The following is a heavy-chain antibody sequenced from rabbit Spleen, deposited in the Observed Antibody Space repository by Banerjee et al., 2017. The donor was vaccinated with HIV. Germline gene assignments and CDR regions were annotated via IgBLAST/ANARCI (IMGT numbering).Heavy chain of an antibody. CDR3: ARDAGTGDYIDVYFDL. J-gene: IGHJ4*01. D-gene: IGHD8-1*01. Sequence: QEQLVESGGGLAKPGASLTLTCTASGFSFSSRYDMCWVRQAPGKGLEWIGCIYTGNGKTYYASWAKGRFTISKSSSTTVTLQMTSLTAADTATYFCARDAGTGDYIDVYFDLWGQGTLVTVS. CDR1: GFSFSSRYD. V-gene: IGHV1S45*01. CDR2: IYTGNGKT.